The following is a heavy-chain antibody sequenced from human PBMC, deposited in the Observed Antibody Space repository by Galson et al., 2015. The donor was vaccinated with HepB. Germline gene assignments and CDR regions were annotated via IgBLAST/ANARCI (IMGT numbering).Heavy chain of an antibody. CDR2: INPNTGGT. CDR1: GNTFTVHY. CDR3: ATMDTMLGTVLGRG. D-gene: IGHD3-10*01. Sequence: SVKVSCKASGNTFTVHYIHWVRQAPGQAFEWMGWINPNTGGTDNAQEFQGGVTLTRDTSLKTVYMELSGLKSDDTAVYYCATMDTMLGTVLGRGWGQGTLVSVSS. V-gene: IGHV1-2*02. J-gene: IGHJ4*02.